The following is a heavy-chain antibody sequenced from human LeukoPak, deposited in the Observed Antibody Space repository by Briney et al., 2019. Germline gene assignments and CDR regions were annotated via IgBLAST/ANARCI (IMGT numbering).Heavy chain of an antibody. D-gene: IGHD3-3*01. CDR3: ARENIDFWSGYRHEFDY. J-gene: IGHJ4*02. CDR1: GYTFTSYA. CDR2: INTNTGNP. Sequence: ASVKVSCKASGYTFTSYAMNWVRQAPGHGLEWMGWINTNTGNPTYAQGFTGRFVFSLDTSVSTAYLQISSLKAEDTAVYYCARENIDFWSGYRHEFDYWGQGTLVTVSS. V-gene: IGHV7-4-1*02.